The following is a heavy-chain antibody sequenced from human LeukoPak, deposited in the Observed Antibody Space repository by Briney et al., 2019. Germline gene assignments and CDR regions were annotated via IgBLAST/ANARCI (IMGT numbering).Heavy chain of an antibody. CDR2: IYYSGST. D-gene: IGHD3-3*01. J-gene: IGHJ5*02. CDR3: ARDRSGYGNRFDP. V-gene: IGHV4-31*03. Sequence: SESLSLTCTVSGGTISGGDYYWSWFRQHPGKGLEWIGYIYYSGSTYYNPSLKSRVTISVDTSKNQFSLQLGSVTAADTAVYYCARDRSGYGNRFDPWGQGTLVTVSP. CDR1: GGTISGGDYY.